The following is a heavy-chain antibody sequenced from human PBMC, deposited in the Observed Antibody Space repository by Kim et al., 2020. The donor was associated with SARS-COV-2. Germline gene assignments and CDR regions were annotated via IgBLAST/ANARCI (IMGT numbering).Heavy chain of an antibody. CDR2: ST. Sequence: STNYHPSLKSRVTMSVDTSKNQCSLKLSSVTAADTAVYYCAREIVYYYMDVWGKGTTVTVSS. V-gene: IGHV4-4*07. J-gene: IGHJ6*03. D-gene: IGHD1-26*01. CDR3: AREIVYYYMDV.